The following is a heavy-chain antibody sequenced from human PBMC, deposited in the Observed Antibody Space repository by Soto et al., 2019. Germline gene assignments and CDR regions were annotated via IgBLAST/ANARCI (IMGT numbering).Heavy chain of an antibody. V-gene: IGHV1-69*02. CDR1: GGTFSSYT. Sequence: QVQLVQSGAEVKKPGSSVKVSCKASGGTFSSYTISWVRQAPGQGLEWMGRIIPILGIANYAQKFQGRVTITADKSTSTAYMELSSLRSEDTAVYYCASNPAIAVAGPFGYWGQGTLVTVSS. J-gene: IGHJ4*02. CDR3: ASNPAIAVAGPFGY. CDR2: IIPILGIA. D-gene: IGHD6-19*01.